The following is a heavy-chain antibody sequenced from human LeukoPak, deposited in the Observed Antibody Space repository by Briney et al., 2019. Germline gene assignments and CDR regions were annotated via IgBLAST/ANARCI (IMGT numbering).Heavy chain of an antibody. CDR3: ARATVREVVAAAYYFDY. CDR1: GYTFTSYD. J-gene: IGHJ4*02. D-gene: IGHD2-15*01. CDR2: MNPNSGHT. Sequence: GASVKVSCKASGYTFTSYDINWVRQATGQGLEWMGWMNPNSGHTGYAQKFQGRVTMTRNTSISTAYMELSSLRSEDTAVYYCARATVREVVAAAYYFDYWGQGTLVTVSS. V-gene: IGHV1-8*01.